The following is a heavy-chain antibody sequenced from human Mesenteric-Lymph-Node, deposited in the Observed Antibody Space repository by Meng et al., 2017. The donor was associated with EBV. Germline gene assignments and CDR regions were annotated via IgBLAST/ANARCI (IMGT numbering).Heavy chain of an antibody. CDR1: SGATNHDASY. V-gene: IGHV4-30-4*01. Sequence: PGLLIPYHPLALSCYVASGATNHDASYWTWVRLSPDKGLEWIGYIYSSGITYYTPSIKSRVSRSTHTSINQFSLKLTSVTAADTAVYYCASGLLPTSMPYWGQGILVTVSS. J-gene: IGHJ4*02. D-gene: IGHD2/OR15-2a*01. CDR2: IYSSGIT. CDR3: ASGLLPTSMPY.